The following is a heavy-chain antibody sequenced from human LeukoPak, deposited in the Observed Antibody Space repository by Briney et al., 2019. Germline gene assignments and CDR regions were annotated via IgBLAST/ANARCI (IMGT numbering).Heavy chain of an antibody. J-gene: IGHJ4*02. V-gene: IGHV6-1*01. CDR3: ARGGYYSFDY. CDR1: GDSVSSNSAA. Sequence: SQTLSLTCAISGDSVSSNSAAWNWIRQSPSRGLEWLGSTYYRSKWYNEYAASVKSRITINPDTYKSQFSLQLNSVTPEDTAVYYCARGGYYSFDYWGQGTLVTVSS. CDR2: TYYRSKWYN. D-gene: IGHD2/OR15-2a*01.